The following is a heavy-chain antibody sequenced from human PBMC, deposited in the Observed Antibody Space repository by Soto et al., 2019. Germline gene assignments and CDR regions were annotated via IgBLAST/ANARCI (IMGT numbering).Heavy chain of an antibody. Sequence: QLQLVQSGPEAKQPGASVKVSCKASGYTFATSTISWLRQAPGQGPEWMGWIKAYSGNTNYAQKLQGRFTMTTDTSTSTAYMELRSLTTADTAIYYCAIADYGDDDYWGQGTLVTVSS. J-gene: IGHJ4*02. CDR1: GYTFATST. CDR3: AIADYGDDDY. V-gene: IGHV1-18*01. D-gene: IGHD4-17*01. CDR2: IKAYSGNT.